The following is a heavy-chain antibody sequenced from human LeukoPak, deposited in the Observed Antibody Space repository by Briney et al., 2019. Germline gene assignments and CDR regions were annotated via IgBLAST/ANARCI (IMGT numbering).Heavy chain of an antibody. CDR3: ARGAMIVSAFDI. CDR2: IRYDGSNK. CDR1: GFTFSIYG. Sequence: GGSLRLSCAASGFTFSIYGMHWVRQAPGKGLDWVAYIRYDGSNKQYADSVKGRFTISRDNSRNTLYLQMNSLRAEDTAVYYCARGAMIVSAFDIWGQGTMVTVSS. V-gene: IGHV3-30*02. D-gene: IGHD3-22*01. J-gene: IGHJ3*02.